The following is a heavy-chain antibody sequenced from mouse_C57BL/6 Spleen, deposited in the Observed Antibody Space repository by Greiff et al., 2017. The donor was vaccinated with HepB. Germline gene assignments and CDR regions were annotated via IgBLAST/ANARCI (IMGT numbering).Heavy chain of an antibody. J-gene: IGHJ2*01. V-gene: IGHV1-54*01. CDR1: GYAFTNYL. D-gene: IGHD5-1-1*01. CDR3: ARSIPPPYFDY. Sequence: QVQLQQSGAELVRPGTSVKVSCKASGYAFTNYLIEWVKQRPGQGLEWIGVINPGSGGTNYNEKFKGKATLTADKSSSTACMQLSSLTSEDSAVYFCARSIPPPYFDYWGQGTTLTVSS. CDR2: INPGSGGT.